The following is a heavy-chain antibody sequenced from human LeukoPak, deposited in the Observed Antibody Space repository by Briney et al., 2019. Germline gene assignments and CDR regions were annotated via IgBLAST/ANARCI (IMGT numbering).Heavy chain of an antibody. CDR1: GYTFIKYA. CDR3: ARDGCSGGSCYSYYYYYGMDV. D-gene: IGHD2-15*01. CDR2: INAHNGDT. Sequence: ASVKVSCKASGYTFIKYAIHWVRQAPGQRLEWMGWINAHNGDTKYPQKFQGRVAITRDTSASTAYTELSSLRSEDTAVYYCARDGCSGGSCYSYYYYYGMDVWGQGTTVTVSS. J-gene: IGHJ6*02. V-gene: IGHV1-3*01.